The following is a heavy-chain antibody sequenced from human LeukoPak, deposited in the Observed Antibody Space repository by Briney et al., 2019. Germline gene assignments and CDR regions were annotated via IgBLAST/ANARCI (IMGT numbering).Heavy chain of an antibody. CDR1: GGSISSSSYY. Sequence: SETLSLTCTVSGGSISSSSYYWGWIRQPPGKGLEWIGSIYYSGSTYYNPSLKSRVTISVDTSKNQFSLKLSSVTAADTAVYYCASPEPYGSSGWGYWGQGTLVTVSS. CDR2: IYYSGST. D-gene: IGHD3-22*01. V-gene: IGHV4-39*07. CDR3: ASPEPYGSSGWGY. J-gene: IGHJ4*02.